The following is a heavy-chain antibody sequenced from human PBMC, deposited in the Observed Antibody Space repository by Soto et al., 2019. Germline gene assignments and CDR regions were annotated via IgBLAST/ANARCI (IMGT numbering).Heavy chain of an antibody. D-gene: IGHD6-19*01. CDR1: GYTFTAQY. V-gene: IGHV1-2*02. CDR2: INPTTGAT. J-gene: IGHJ5*02. CDR3: AKRDSSWVSWFDP. Sequence: ASVKVSCKASGYTFTAQYLHWVRKAPGEGLEWMGWINPTTGATRYAQEFQGRVTMTRDTSMSTAYLEVRSLRPDDTAVYYCAKRDSSWVSWFDPWGQGTLVTVYS.